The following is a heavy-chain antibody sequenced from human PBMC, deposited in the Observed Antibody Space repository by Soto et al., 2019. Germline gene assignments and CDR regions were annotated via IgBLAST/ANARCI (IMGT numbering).Heavy chain of an antibody. Sequence: PSETLSLTCTVSGGSISSSSYYWGWIRQPPGKGLEWIGSIYYSGSTYYNPSLKSRVTISVDTSKNQFSLKLSSVTAADTAVYYCARHPHEIFGVAYYMDVWGKGTTVTVSS. V-gene: IGHV4-39*01. J-gene: IGHJ6*03. CDR1: GGSISSSSYY. CDR2: IYYSGST. D-gene: IGHD3-3*01. CDR3: ARHPHEIFGVAYYMDV.